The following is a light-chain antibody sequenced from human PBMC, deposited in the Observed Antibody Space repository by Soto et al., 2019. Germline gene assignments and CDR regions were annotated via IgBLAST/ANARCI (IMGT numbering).Light chain of an antibody. V-gene: IGLV2-14*01. CDR3: SSYTTSGTPV. CDR2: EVS. J-gene: IGLJ3*02. CDR1: SSDVGGYNY. Sequence: QSALTQHASVSGSPGQSITISCTGTSSDVGGYNYLSWYQQNPGKAPKVMIYEVSNRPSGVSNRFSGSKSGNTASLTISGLQAEDEADYYCSSYTTSGTPVFGGGTKVTVL.